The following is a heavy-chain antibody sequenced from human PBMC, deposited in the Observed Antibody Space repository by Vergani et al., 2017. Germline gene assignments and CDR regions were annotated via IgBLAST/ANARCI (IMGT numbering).Heavy chain of an antibody. D-gene: IGHD6-13*01. CDR3: AREGVADHQAQDYSYETAV. Sequence: QVQLQESGPGLVKPSQTLSLTCTVSGGSISSGSYYWSWIRQPAGKGLEWIGRIYTSGSTNYNPSLKSRVTMSVDTSKNQFSLKLSSVTAADTAVYYCAREGVADHQAQDYSYETAVCGKGTTVT. CDR2: IYTSGST. CDR1: GGSISSGSYY. V-gene: IGHV4-61*02. J-gene: IGHJ6*03.